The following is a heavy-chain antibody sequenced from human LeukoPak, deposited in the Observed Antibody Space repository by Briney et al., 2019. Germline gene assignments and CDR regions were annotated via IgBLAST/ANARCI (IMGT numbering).Heavy chain of an antibody. D-gene: IGHD4-23*01. CDR3: AKGHDNGCKSGGDY. V-gene: IGHV3-33*06. CDR1: GFTFSSYG. CDR2: IWYDGNNK. Sequence: PAGTLSLSCAASGFTFSSYGMRWVRQAPGKGLEWVADIWYDGNNKYYAASVKGRFTISRDNTKNTLYLQMNSLRAEDTAVYYCAKGHDNGCKSGGDYWGQGTLVTVSS. J-gene: IGHJ4*02.